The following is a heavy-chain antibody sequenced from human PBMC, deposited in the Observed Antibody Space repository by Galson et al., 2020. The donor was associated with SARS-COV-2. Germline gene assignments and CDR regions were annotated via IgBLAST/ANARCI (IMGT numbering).Heavy chain of an antibody. V-gene: IGHV3-21*01. CDR1: GFTFSLYG. D-gene: IGHD1-26*01. CDR3: ARDASWAMFGMDV. CDR2: ISTSSQYI. Sequence: GGSLRLSCGVSGFTFSLYGMTWVRQVPGKGLEWVASISTSSQYIYYAESVEGRFTISRDNAKNSLFLQMNSLRDEDSGVYYCARDASWAMFGMDVWGQGTTVTVSS. J-gene: IGHJ6*02.